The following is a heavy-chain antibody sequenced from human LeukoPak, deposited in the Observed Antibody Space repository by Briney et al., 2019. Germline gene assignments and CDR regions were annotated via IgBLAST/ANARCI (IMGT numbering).Heavy chain of an antibody. V-gene: IGHV3-48*02. D-gene: IGHD1-26*01. CDR1: GFTFSNFA. J-gene: IGHJ4*02. CDR2: ISGSSRTI. Sequence: GSLRLSCAASGFTFSNFAMTWVRQAPGKGPEWVSYISGSSRTIYYADSVKGRFTISRDNAKNSLYLQMNSLRDEDTAVYYCARNEWADYWGRGTLVTVSS. CDR3: ARNEWADY.